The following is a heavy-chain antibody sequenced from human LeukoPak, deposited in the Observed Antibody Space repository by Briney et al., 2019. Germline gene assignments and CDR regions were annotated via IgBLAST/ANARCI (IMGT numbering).Heavy chain of an antibody. CDR2: ISASGGST. V-gene: IGHV3-23*01. Sequence: PGGSLRLSFPATRFTYLQYVFNSLRQAPGKGLEWVSGISASGGSTYYADSVKGRFTISRDSSKNTLYLQMNSLRAEDTAVYSCAKDRPLNWGYYYGGWGQGTLVTVSS. CDR3: AKDRPLNWGYYYGG. D-gene: IGHD7-27*01. J-gene: IGHJ4*02. CDR1: RFTYLQYV.